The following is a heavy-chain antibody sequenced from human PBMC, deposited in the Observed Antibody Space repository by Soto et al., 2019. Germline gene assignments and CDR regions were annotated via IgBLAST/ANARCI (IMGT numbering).Heavy chain of an antibody. CDR1: GFTISSYW. CDR3: ARGLFYATSGYLGY. Sequence: PGESLKISCAASGFTISSYWMHWVRQAPGKGLVWVSRSNSDGSSTNYADSVKGRFTISRDNAKNTLYLQMNSLRVEDTAVYYCARGLFYATSGYLGYWGQGTQVTVSS. CDR2: SNSDGSST. J-gene: IGHJ4*02. V-gene: IGHV3-74*01. D-gene: IGHD3-22*01.